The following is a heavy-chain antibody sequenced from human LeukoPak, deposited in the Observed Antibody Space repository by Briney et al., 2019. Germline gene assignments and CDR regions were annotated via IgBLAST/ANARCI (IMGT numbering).Heavy chain of an antibody. V-gene: IGHV4-59*12. Sequence: SETLSLTCTVSGGSISSYYWSWIRQPPGKGLEWIGYIYYSGSTNYNPSPKSRVTISVDTSKNQFSLKLSSVTAADTAVYYCARTTDDILTGYYNDFDYWGQGTLVTVSS. D-gene: IGHD3-9*01. CDR3: ARTTDDILTGYYNDFDY. J-gene: IGHJ4*02. CDR1: GGSISSYY. CDR2: IYYSGST.